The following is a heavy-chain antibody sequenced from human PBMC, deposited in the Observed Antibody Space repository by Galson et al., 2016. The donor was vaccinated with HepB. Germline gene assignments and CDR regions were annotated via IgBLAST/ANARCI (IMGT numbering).Heavy chain of an antibody. CDR3: AKGRLGSSWFPSFDY. J-gene: IGHJ4*02. Sequence: SLRLSCAASGFTSDSYAMSWVRQAPGKGLEWVSSISAGDAGTYYADSVKGRFTVSRDNSKNTLSLQVNSLRGEDTAVYYCAKGRLGSSWFPSFDYWGQGTLLTVSS. CDR1: GFTSDSYA. V-gene: IGHV3-23*01. D-gene: IGHD6-13*01. CDR2: ISAGDAGT.